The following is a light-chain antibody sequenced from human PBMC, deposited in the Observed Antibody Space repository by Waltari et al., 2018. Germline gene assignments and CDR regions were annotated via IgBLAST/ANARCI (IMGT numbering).Light chain of an antibody. CDR2: AAS. CDR3: QQGYSTLT. V-gene: IGKV1-39*01. CDR1: QSISSY. J-gene: IGKJ1*01. Sequence: DIQMTQSPSSLSASVGDRVTITCRASQSISSYLNWYQQKPGKAPKLLIYAASSLQSGVPSRFSGSGSGTDFTLTISSLQPEDFATYYCQQGYSTLTFGQGTKVEIK.